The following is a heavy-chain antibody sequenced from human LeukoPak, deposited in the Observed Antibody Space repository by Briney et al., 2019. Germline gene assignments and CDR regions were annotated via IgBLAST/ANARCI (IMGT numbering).Heavy chain of an antibody. CDR2: IYYSGST. J-gene: IGHJ4*02. CDR3: ARGAARDFWSGYYLGYYFDY. V-gene: IGHV4-39*07. Sequence: SETLSLTCTVSGGSISSSSYYWGWIRQPPGKGLEWIGSIYYSGSTYYNPSLKSRVTISVDTSKNQFSLKLSSVTAADTAVCYCARGAARDFWSGYYLGYYFDYWGQGTLVTVSS. D-gene: IGHD3-3*01. CDR1: GGSISSSSYY.